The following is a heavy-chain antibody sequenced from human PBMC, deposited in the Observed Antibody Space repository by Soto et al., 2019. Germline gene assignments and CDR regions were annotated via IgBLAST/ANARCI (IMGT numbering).Heavy chain of an antibody. CDR3: ARTYFGSGSQYY. D-gene: IGHD3-10*01. CDR2: IHYSGRT. CDR1: GGSISDSDNY. Sequence: QLQLQESGPGLLEPSETLSLTCTVSGGSISDSDNYWGWLRQYPGKGLEWIGSIHYSGRTYQNPSLKSRVTIPVDTSKNQFSLKLSSVTAADTAVYYCARTYFGSGSQYYWGQGALVTVSS. J-gene: IGHJ4*02. V-gene: IGHV4-39*01.